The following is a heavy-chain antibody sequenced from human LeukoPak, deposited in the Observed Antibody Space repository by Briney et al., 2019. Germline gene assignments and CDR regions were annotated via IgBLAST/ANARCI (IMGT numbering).Heavy chain of an antibody. Sequence: ASVKVSCKASGYTFTSYGISWVRQAPGQGLEWMGWISAYNGNTNYAQKLQGRVTMTTDTSTSTAYMELRSLRSDDTAVYYCARVNGGYYYDSSGYSDFDYWGQGTLVTVSS. CDR1: GYTFTSYG. D-gene: IGHD3-22*01. V-gene: IGHV1-18*01. CDR2: ISAYNGNT. CDR3: ARVNGGYYYDSSGYSDFDY. J-gene: IGHJ4*02.